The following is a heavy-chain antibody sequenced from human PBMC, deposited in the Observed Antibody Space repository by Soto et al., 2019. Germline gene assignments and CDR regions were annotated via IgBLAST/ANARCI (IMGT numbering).Heavy chain of an antibody. CDR3: ARDRLNYYDSSGYYALDAFDI. Sequence: PGGSLRRSCAAFGFTFSGYVMHWVREAPGKGLEWVAVIWYDGSNKYYADSVKGRFTISRDNSKNTLYLQMNSLRAEDTAVYYCARDRLNYYDSSGYYALDAFDIWGQGTMVTVS. CDR2: IWYDGSNK. CDR1: GFTFSGYV. J-gene: IGHJ3*02. D-gene: IGHD3-22*01. V-gene: IGHV3-33*01.